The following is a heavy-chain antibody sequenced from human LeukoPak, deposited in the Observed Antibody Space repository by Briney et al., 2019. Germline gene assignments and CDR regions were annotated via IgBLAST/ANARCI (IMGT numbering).Heavy chain of an antibody. CDR2: FDPEDGET. V-gene: IGHV1-24*01. Sequence: ASVKVSCKVSGYTLTELSMHWVRQAPGKGLEWMGGFDPEDGETIYAQKFQGRDTMTEDTSTDTAYMELSSLRSEDTAVYYCATQLLWFGESSPGRGFMINNWFDPWGQGTLVTVSS. CDR1: GYTLTELS. D-gene: IGHD3-10*01. J-gene: IGHJ5*02. CDR3: ATQLLWFGESSPGRGFMINNWFDP.